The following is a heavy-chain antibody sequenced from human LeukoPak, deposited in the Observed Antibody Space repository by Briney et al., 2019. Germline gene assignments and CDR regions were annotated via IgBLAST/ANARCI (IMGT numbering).Heavy chain of an antibody. CDR3: VRDFDWGPDY. D-gene: IGHD3-9*01. CDR1: GYTFTGHY. CDR2: IYGHDGGT. Sequence: GASVKVSCKASGYTFTGHYLHWVRQAPGQGLEWMGWIYGHDGGTNLAQKFQDRVTMTRDTSITTAYMELTSLTPDDTAVCYCVRDFDWGPDYWGQGTLVTVSS. V-gene: IGHV1-2*02. J-gene: IGHJ4*02.